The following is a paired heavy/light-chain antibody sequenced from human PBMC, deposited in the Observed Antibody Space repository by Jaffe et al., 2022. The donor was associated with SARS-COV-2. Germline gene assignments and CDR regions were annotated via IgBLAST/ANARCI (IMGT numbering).Heavy chain of an antibody. Sequence: EVQLVESGGGLVQPGGSLRLSCIASGFNLKDHAMHWVRQAPGKGLEWVSGIYWDGETGYADSVKGRFTTSRDNAKNSLYLQMNSLRVDDTAFYFCTKDILPGGLDYWGQGTPVTVS. CDR3: TKDILPGGLDY. CDR1: GFNLKDHA. CDR2: IYWDGET. V-gene: IGHV3-9*01. D-gene: IGHD3-16*01. J-gene: IGHJ4*02.
Light chain of an antibody. CDR2: KVS. J-gene: IGKJ2*01. CDR1: QSLVHGDGNTY. V-gene: IGKV2-30*02. Sequence: DVELAQSPLSLPVTLGQPASISCRSSQSLVHGDGNTYLNWFQQRPGQSPRRLIYKVSDRDSGVPDRFSGSASGTDFTLRISRVEAEDVGIYYCMQATRWPYTFGQGTNLEIK. CDR3: MQATRWPYT.